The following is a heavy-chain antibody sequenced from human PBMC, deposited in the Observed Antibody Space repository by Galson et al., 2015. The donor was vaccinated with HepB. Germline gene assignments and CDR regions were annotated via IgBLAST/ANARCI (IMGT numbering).Heavy chain of an antibody. Sequence: SLRLSCAASGVTFTNAWMSWVRQAPGKGLEWVGRIKSKTDGGTTDYTAPVKGRFTISRDNLKNTLYLQMNSLKTEDTAVYYCTTEASSGYHYYFDYWGQGTLVTVSS. V-gene: IGHV3-15*01. D-gene: IGHD3-22*01. J-gene: IGHJ4*02. CDR1: GVTFTNAW. CDR2: IKSKTDGGTT. CDR3: TTEASSGYHYYFDY.